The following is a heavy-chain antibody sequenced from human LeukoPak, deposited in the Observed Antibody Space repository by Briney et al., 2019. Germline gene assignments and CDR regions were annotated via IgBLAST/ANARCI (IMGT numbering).Heavy chain of an antibody. CDR3: TKGSRATSDY. Sequence: PGGSLRLSCAASGFTFSSYDMSWVRQAPGKGLEWIAYINESGGSTYYADSVKGRLTISRENYRKRVYIQLTRLRVEETAIYYCTKGSRATSDYWGQGTLVTVSS. V-gene: IGHV3-23*01. CDR1: GFTFSSYD. CDR2: INESGGST. J-gene: IGHJ4*02.